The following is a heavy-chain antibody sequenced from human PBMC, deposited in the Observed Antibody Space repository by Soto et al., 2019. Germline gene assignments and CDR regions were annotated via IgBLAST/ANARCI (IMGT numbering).Heavy chain of an antibody. V-gene: IGHV4-31*03. J-gene: IGHJ4*02. CDR1: GAFVNSGGYY. CDR2: IHNSGST. D-gene: IGHD3-22*01. Sequence: QVQLQESGPGLVKSSQTLSLTCTVSGAFVNSGGYYWGWIRQHPGNGLEWIGCIHNSGSTYYNPALKSRITLSLDPSQNHFSRKLSSVTAADTAFYFCASAASSGYYLRTWGQGTLVTVSS. CDR3: ASAASSGYYLRT.